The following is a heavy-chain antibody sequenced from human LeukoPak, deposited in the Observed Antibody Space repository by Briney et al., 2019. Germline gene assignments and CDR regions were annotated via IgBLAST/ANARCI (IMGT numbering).Heavy chain of an antibody. CDR2: IKSKTDGGTT. Sequence: PGGSLRLSCAATGFTFSNAWMSWVRQAPGKGLEWVGRIKSKTDGGTTDYAAPVKGRFTISRDDSKNTLYLQMNSLKTEDTAVYYCTTANHYSSSWYFVGYWGQGTLVIVSS. CDR3: TTANHYSSSWYFVGY. V-gene: IGHV3-15*01. CDR1: GFTFSNAW. D-gene: IGHD6-13*01. J-gene: IGHJ4*02.